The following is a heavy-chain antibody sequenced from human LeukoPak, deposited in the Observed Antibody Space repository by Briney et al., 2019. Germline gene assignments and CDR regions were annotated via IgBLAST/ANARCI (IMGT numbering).Heavy chain of an antibody. CDR1: GGSISSYY. J-gene: IGHJ4*02. D-gene: IGHD6-13*01. V-gene: IGHV4-59*08. CDR2: IYYSGST. CDR3: ARHKGSSWSSFDY. Sequence: PSETLSLTCTVSGGSISSYYWSWIRQPPGKGLEWTGYIYYSGSTNYNPSLKSRVTISVDTSKNQFSLKLSSVTAADTAVYYCARHKGSSWSSFDYWGQGTLVTVSS.